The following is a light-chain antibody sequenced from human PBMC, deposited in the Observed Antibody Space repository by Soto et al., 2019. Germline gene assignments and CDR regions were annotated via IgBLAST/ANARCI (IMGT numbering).Light chain of an antibody. J-gene: IGLJ1*01. CDR2: DVY. V-gene: IGLV2-14*01. CDR3: TSYTSPSTPYV. CDR1: SSDVGRYTY. Sequence: QSVLTQPASVFGSPGQSITISRAGTSSDVGRYTYVSWYKQHTGKAPKPIIYDVYKQPSGQSTRCSGSKSGNTASLTVSGLQSEDEADYYCTSYTSPSTPYVFGGGTKVTVL.